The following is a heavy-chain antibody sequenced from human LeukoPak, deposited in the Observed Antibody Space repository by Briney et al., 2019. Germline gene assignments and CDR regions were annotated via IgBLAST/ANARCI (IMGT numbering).Heavy chain of an antibody. V-gene: IGHV4-59*01. CDR2: IYFIGST. CDR1: GGSISSYY. D-gene: IGHD3-10*01. J-gene: IGHJ6*02. CDR3: ARDLSSGSFCYGMDV. Sequence: SETLSLICTVPGGSISSYYWSWMRQPPGKGLEWIGYIYFIGSTDYNPSLKSRVTLSVDTTKKQFSLKLSSVTAADTAAYYCARDLSSGSFCYGMDVWGQGTTVTVSS.